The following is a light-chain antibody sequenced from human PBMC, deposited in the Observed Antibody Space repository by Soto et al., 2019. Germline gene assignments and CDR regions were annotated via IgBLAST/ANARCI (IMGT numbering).Light chain of an antibody. CDR3: LLSYSDAHV. Sequence: QAVVTQEPSLTVSPGGTVTLTCGSSTGAVTGGHYPYWFQQKPGQAPKTLIYDTSNRHSWTPARFSGSLLGGKAALTLSGAQPEDEAEYYCLLSYSDAHVFGTGTKVTVL. CDR2: DTS. V-gene: IGLV7-46*01. CDR1: TGAVTGGHY. J-gene: IGLJ1*01.